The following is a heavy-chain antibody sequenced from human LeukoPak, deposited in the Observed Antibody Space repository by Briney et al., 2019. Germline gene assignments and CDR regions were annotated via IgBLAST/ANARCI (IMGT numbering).Heavy chain of an antibody. CDR3: AKSRSGGGSCYNY. CDR2: ISGSDDST. CDR1: GFIFSNYA. D-gene: IGHD2-15*01. V-gene: IGHV3-23*01. Sequence: GGSLRLSCAASGFIFSNYAMSWVRQAPGKGLEWASTISGSDDSTYYADSVRGRFTISRDNSKNTLYLQMNSLRAEDTAVYYCAKSRSGGGSCYNYWGQGTLVTVSS. J-gene: IGHJ4*02.